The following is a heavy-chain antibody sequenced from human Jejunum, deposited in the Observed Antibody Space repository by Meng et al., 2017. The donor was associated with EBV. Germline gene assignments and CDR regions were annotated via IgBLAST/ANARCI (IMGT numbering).Heavy chain of an antibody. Sequence: QVQLQESGPGLVPPXXXXXLTXTVSGGSINSKNWWHWVRQAPGKGLEWIGEIDHSGSTHYNPSLKSRVTISLGTSMNQFSLELTSPTAADTAVYYCARDSQYLARGYFDYWGQGALVTVSS. CDR1: GGSINSKNW. D-gene: IGHD2/OR15-2a*01. CDR3: ARDSQYLARGYFDY. J-gene: IGHJ4*02. V-gene: IGHV4-4*02. CDR2: IDHSGST.